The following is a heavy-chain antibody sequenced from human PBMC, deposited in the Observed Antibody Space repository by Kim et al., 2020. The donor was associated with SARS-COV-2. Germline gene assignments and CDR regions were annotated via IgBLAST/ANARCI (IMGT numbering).Heavy chain of an antibody. D-gene: IGHD6-19*01. V-gene: IGHV3-53*04. Sequence: GGSLRLSCAASGFTVSSNYMSWVRQAPGKGLEWVSVIYSGGSTYYADSVKGRFTISRHNSKNTLYLQMNSLRAEDMAVYYCAREVGRSSGWYWGQGTLVTVSS. CDR1: GFTVSSNY. CDR2: IYSGGST. J-gene: IGHJ4*02. CDR3: AREVGRSSGWY.